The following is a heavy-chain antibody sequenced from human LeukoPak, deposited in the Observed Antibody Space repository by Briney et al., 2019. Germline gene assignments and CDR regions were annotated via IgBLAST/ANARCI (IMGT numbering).Heavy chain of an antibody. CDR2: ISYDGSNK. CDR1: GFTFGSYA. Sequence: GRSLRLSCAASGFTFGSYAMHWVRQAPGKGLEWVAVISYDGSNKYYADSVKGRFTISRDNSKNTLYLQMNSLRAEDTAVYYCARDGRYDYVWGSYRSAFYYFDYWGQGTLVTVSS. CDR3: ARDGRYDYVWGSYRSAFYYFDY. J-gene: IGHJ4*02. V-gene: IGHV3-30*04. D-gene: IGHD3-16*02.